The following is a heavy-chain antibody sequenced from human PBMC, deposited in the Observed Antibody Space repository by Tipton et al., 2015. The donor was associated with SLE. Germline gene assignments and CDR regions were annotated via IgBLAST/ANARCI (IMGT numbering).Heavy chain of an antibody. CDR1: GFSISSGKY. D-gene: IGHD4-17*01. V-gene: IGHV4-38-2*01. CDR3: ASTVTLRSDAFEI. J-gene: IGHJ3*02. Sequence: TLSLTCAVSGFSISSGKYWGWIRQPPGKGPEWIGNFYYGGSTYYNPSLKSRVTISLETSKNQFSLKLNSVTAADTAVYYCASTVTLRSDAFEIWGQGTMVTVSS. CDR2: FYYGGST.